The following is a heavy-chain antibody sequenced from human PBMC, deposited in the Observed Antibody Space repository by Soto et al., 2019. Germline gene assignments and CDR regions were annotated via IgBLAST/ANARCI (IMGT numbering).Heavy chain of an antibody. V-gene: IGHV3-23*01. J-gene: IGHJ1*01. CDR3: AKDVSFHNSSSI. Sequence: GGSLRLSCAASGFTFSSYAMSWVRQAPGKGLEWVSAISGSGGSTYYADSVKGRFTLFRDNSKNPLYLQMNSLRDEDTAVYYCAKDVSFHNSSSIWGQRALDPVSS. CDR2: ISGSGGST. D-gene: IGHD6-6*01. CDR1: GFTFSSYA.